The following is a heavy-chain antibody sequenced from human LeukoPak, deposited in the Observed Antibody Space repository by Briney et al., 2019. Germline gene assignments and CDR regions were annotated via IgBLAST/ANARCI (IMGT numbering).Heavy chain of an antibody. V-gene: IGHV1-69*06. CDR3: ARVPRGGDRFDP. CDR1: GGTFSSYA. J-gene: IGHJ5*02. Sequence: SVKVSCKASGGTFSSYAISWVRQAPGQGLEWMGGIIPIFGTANYAQKFQGRVTITADKSTSTAYMELSSLRIDDTAVYYCARVPRGGDRFDPWGQGTLVTVSS. CDR2: IIPIFGTA. D-gene: IGHD3-16*01.